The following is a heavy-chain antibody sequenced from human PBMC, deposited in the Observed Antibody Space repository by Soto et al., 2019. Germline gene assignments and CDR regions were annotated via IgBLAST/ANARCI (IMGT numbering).Heavy chain of an antibody. CDR2: ITPSGGNT. J-gene: IGHJ4*02. CDR1: GYTFSSYG. CDR3: VRDHNWAFDY. V-gene: IGHV1-46*01. D-gene: IGHD1-1*01. Sequence: ASVKVSCKASGYTFSSYGISWVRQAPGQGLEWMGIITPSGGNTTYSQRFQGRVSMTRDTSTSTVYMELNSLTVDDTAVYFCVRDHNWAFDYWAPGTLVTVSS.